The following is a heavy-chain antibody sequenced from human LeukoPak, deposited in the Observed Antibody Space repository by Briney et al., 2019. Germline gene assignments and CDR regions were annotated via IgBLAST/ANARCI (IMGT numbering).Heavy chain of an antibody. CDR2: ISSSSSYI. D-gene: IGHD2-15*01. CDR1: GFTFSSYS. J-gene: IGHJ4*02. Sequence: PGGSLRLSCAASGFTFSSYSMNWVRLAPGKGLEWVSSISSSSSYIYYADSVKGRFTISRDNAKNSLYLQMNSLRAEDTAVYYCARVISCSGGSCYIADYWGQGTLVTVSS. V-gene: IGHV3-21*01. CDR3: ARVISCSGGSCYIADY.